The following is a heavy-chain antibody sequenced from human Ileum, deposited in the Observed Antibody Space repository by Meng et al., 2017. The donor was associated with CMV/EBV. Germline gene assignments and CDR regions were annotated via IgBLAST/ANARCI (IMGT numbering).Heavy chain of an antibody. D-gene: IGHD6-13*01. CDR1: GFNFRDAW. J-gene: IGHJ4*02. CDR3: AWIAPVGILRY. V-gene: IGHV3-15*01. CDR2: IKSKGSGGTT. Sequence: GESLKISCAASGFNFRDAWMNWVRQAPGKGLEWVGQIKSKGSGGTTDYAAPVKGRFTVSRDDSKNTLYLQMNSLKTEDTALYFCAWIAPVGILRYWGQGALVTVSS.